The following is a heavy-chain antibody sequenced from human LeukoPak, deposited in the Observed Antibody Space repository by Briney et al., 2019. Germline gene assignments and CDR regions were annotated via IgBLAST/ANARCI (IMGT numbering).Heavy chain of an antibody. J-gene: IGHJ4*02. CDR2: INHSGST. V-gene: IGHV4-34*01. D-gene: IGHD4-17*01. Sequence: SETLSLTCAVYGGSFSGYYWSWIRQPPGKGLEWIGEINHSGSTNYNPSLKSRVTISVDTSKNQFSLKLSSVTAADTAVYYCVRGGPPTVTRLDYWGQGTLVTVSS. CDR1: GGSFSGYY. CDR3: VRGGPPTVTRLDY.